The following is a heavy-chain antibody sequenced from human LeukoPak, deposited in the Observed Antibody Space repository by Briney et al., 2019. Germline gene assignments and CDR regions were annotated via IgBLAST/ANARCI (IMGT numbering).Heavy chain of an antibody. Sequence: PGGSLRLSCTTSGFNFRAYWMGWVRQAPGKGLEWVAFIRYDGSNKYYADSVKGRFTISRDNSKNTLYLQMNSLRAEDTAVYYCAKDTGIASSHAFDIWGQGTMVTVSS. CDR2: IRYDGSNK. CDR1: GFNFRAYW. CDR3: AKDTGIASSHAFDI. J-gene: IGHJ3*02. D-gene: IGHD6-13*01. V-gene: IGHV3-30*02.